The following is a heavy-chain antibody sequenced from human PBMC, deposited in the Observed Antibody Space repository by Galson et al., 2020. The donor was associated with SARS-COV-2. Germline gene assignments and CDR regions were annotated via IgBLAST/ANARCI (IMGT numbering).Heavy chain of an antibody. CDR3: AKDLGYCSSTSCYGFDY. D-gene: IGHD2-2*01. CDR2: ISWNSGSI. CDR1: GFPFDDYA. Sequence: SLKISCAASGFPFDDYAMHWVRQAPGKGLEWVSGISWNSGSIGYADSVKGRFTISRDNAKNSLYLQMNSLRAEDTALYYCAKDLGYCSSTSCYGFDYWGQGTLVTVSS. V-gene: IGHV3-9*01. J-gene: IGHJ4*02.